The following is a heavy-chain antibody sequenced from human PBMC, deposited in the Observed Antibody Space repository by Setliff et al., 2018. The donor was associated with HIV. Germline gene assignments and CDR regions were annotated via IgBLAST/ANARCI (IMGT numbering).Heavy chain of an antibody. Sequence: SETLSLTCTVSGGSITGYYWSWVRQPPGKGLEWIGYIFYSGTTNYSPSLNGRVTISVDTSKNQFSLRLSSVTAADTAVYYCARVPRQLLKGAAAYFDYWGQGTLVTVSS. CDR1: GGSITGYY. D-gene: IGHD5-18*01. CDR2: IFYSGTT. J-gene: IGHJ4*02. V-gene: IGHV4-59*01. CDR3: ARVPRQLLKGAAAYFDY.